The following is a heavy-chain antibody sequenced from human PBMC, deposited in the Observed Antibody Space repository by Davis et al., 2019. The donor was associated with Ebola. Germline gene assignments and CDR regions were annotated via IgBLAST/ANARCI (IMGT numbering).Heavy chain of an antibody. D-gene: IGHD2-2*01. Sequence: PSETLSLTCAVSGGSLSGFNWTWIRQSPEKGLEWIGEIDHEGITNYNPSLKSRAAISVDTSKNQFSLKLSSVTAADTSLYYCARGDKVIPVGKRGLRHLDGFDWWGQGTLVTVSS. J-gene: IGHJ4*02. CDR2: IDHEGIT. CDR3: ARGDKVIPVGKRGLRHLDGFDW. CDR1: GGSLSGFN. V-gene: IGHV4-34*01.